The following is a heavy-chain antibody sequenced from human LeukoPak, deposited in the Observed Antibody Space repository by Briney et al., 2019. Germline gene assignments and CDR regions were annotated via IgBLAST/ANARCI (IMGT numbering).Heavy chain of an antibody. J-gene: IGHJ3*02. V-gene: IGHV4-59*01. D-gene: IGHD4-11*01. CDR2: IYYSGST. CDR1: GGSFSGYY. Sequence: PSETLSLTCAVYGGSFSGYYWSWIRQPPGKGLEWIGYIYYSGSTNYNPSLKSRVTISVDTSKNQFSLKLSSVTAADTAVYYCARADYSNYGDAFDIWGQGTMVTVSS. CDR3: ARADYSNYGDAFDI.